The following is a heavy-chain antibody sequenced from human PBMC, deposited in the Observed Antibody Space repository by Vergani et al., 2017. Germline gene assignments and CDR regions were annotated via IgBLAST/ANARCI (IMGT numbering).Heavy chain of an antibody. CDR1: GFTFSSYS. D-gene: IGHD3-22*01. J-gene: IGHJ4*02. CDR3: ARDQDYYDSSGSTLGY. Sequence: EVQLVESGGGLVKPGGSLRLSCAASGFTFSSYSMNWVRQAPGKGLEWVSSISSSSSYIYYADSVKGRFTISRDNAKNSLYLQMNSLRAEDTAVYYCARDQDYYDSSGSTLGYWGQGTLVTVSS. CDR2: ISSSSSYI. V-gene: IGHV3-21*01.